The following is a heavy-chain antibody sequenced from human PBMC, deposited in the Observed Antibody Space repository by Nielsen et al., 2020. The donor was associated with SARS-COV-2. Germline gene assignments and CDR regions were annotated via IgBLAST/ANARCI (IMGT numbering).Heavy chain of an antibody. CDR1: GFTFSSYG. D-gene: IGHD1-1*01. J-gene: IGHJ2*01. CDR2: ISGSGSHI. CDR3: ARDMGEPPTNRWYFDL. V-gene: IGHV3-21*01. Sequence: GGSLRLSCTASGFTFSSYGTIWVRQAPGKGLEWVLSISGSGSHIYYADSVKGRFTVSRDNSKNLVHLQMNSLRAEDTGVYYCARDMGEPPTNRWYFDLWGRGTVVSVSS.